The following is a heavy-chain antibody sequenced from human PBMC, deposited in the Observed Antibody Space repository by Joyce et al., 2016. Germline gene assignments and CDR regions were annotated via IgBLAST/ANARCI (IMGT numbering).Heavy chain of an antibody. CDR3: ARALGLRGGLDY. V-gene: IGHV4-31*03. D-gene: IGHD3-10*01. CDR1: GGSVSSGGYF. J-gene: IGHJ4*02. CDR2: IYNSGTT. Sequence: QVQLQESGPGLVKPSQTLSLTCSVSGGSVSSGGYFWGWIRQHGGKGLELIGYIYNSGTTYYNSSLKSRTTMSVDTSKNQFSLTMTYVTAADTAVYYCARALGLRGGLDYWGQGSLLTVSS.